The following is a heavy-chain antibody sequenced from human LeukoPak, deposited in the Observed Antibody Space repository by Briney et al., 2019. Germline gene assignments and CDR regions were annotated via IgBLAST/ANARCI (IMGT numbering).Heavy chain of an antibody. Sequence: GESLKISRKGSGYSFTSYWIGWVRQMPGKGLEWMGIIYPGDSDTRYSPSFQGQVTFSADKSISTAYLQWSSLKASDTAMYYCASLAGYSSSWYPNYFDYWGQGTLVTVSS. V-gene: IGHV5-51*01. CDR3: ASLAGYSSSWYPNYFDY. D-gene: IGHD6-13*01. CDR2: IYPGDSDT. J-gene: IGHJ4*02. CDR1: GYSFTSYW.